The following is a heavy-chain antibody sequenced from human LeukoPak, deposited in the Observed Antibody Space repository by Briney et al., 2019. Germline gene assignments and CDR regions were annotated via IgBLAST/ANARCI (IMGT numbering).Heavy chain of an antibody. CDR2: ISTNGGST. J-gene: IGHJ6*02. D-gene: IGHD3-9*01. CDR3: VKGMEDYDILTGVLDV. V-gene: IGHV3-64D*06. CDR1: GFTFSTYA. Sequence: GGSLRLSCSASGFTFSTYAMHWVRQAPGKGLEYVSAISTNGGSTYYADSVRGRFTITRDNSKNTLYLQMSSLRPEDTAVYYCVKGMEDYDILTGVLDVWGQGTTVTVSS.